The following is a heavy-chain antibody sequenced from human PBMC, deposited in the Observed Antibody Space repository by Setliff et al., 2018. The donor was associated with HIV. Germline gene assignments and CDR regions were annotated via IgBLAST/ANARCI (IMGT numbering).Heavy chain of an antibody. CDR2: IYTSGST. D-gene: IGHD3-16*01. Sequence: PSETLSLTCTVSGVSISSASYYWSWIRQPAGKGLEWIGRIYTSGSTNYNPSLKSRVTISEDTSKNQFSLRLNSVTAADTAVYFCARGGAVSADFDSWGQGTLVTVSS. J-gene: IGHJ4*02. V-gene: IGHV4-61*02. CDR3: ARGGAVSADFDS. CDR1: GVSISSASYY.